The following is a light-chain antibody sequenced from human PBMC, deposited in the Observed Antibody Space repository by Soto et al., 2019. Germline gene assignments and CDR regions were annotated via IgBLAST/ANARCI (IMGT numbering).Light chain of an antibody. CDR3: QQYASSWT. CDR1: QSVSSSY. J-gene: IGKJ1*01. Sequence: EIVLTQSPGTLSLSPGERATLSCRASQSVSSSYLAWYQQKPGQAPRLLIYGASSRATGITDRFGGSGSGKDFPLTISRLEPEDFAVYYCQQYASSWTFGQGTKVEIK. V-gene: IGKV3-20*01. CDR2: GAS.